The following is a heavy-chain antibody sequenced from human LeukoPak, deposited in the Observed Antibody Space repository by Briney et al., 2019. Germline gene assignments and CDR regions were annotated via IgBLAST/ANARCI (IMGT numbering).Heavy chain of an antibody. CDR1: GGSISSSSYY. J-gene: IGHJ4*02. D-gene: IGHD3-3*01. Sequence: SETLSLTCTVSGGSISSSSYYWGWIRQPPGEGLEWIGSIYYSGSTYYNPSLKSRVTISVDTSKNQFSLKLSSVTAADTAVYYCARSDFWSGSDYWGQGTLVTVSS. V-gene: IGHV4-39*01. CDR2: IYYSGST. CDR3: ARSDFWSGSDY.